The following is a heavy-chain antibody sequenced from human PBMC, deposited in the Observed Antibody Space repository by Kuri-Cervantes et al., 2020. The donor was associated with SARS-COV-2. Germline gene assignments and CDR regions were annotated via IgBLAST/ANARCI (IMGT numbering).Heavy chain of an antibody. Sequence: SVKVSCKASGGTFSSYAISWVRQAPGQGLEWMGGIIPIFGTANYAQKFQGRVTITADKSTSTAYMELSSLRSEDTAVYYCARDRQRPPITGYFDYWGQGTLVTVSS. D-gene: IGHD5-24*01. CDR3: ARDRQRPPITGYFDY. J-gene: IGHJ4*02. V-gene: IGHV1-69*06. CDR2: IIPIFGTA. CDR1: GGTFSSYA.